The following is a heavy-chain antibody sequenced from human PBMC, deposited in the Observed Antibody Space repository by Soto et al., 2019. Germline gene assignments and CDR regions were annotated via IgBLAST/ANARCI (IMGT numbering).Heavy chain of an antibody. D-gene: IGHD5-18*01. CDR3: AKEGYPPFFKY. CDR1: GFTFSNYA. Sequence: PGGSLRLSCAASGFTFSNYAMSWVRQAPGKGPEWVSAISGSGDRTYYVDSVKGRFTISRDNSQNTVSLQMNSLRADDTAVYYYAKEGYPPFFKYWGQGTLVTVSS. J-gene: IGHJ4*02. CDR2: ISGSGDRT. V-gene: IGHV3-23*01.